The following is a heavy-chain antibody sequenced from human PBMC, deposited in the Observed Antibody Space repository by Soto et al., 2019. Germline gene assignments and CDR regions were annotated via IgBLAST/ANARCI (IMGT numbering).Heavy chain of an antibody. CDR3: ARDRDGGWFHMDV. CDR1: GFLFSHYG. D-gene: IGHD6-19*01. CDR2: IWSDGNRE. J-gene: IGHJ6*02. Sequence: QVQLVESGGGVVQPGRSVRLSCVGSGFLFSHYGMHWVRQAPGKGLEWVAVIWSDGNRESYADSVKGRFAISRDNSKDTLYLQMNNLRADDPAVYFCARDRDGGWFHMDVWGQGTTVAVSS. V-gene: IGHV3-33*01.